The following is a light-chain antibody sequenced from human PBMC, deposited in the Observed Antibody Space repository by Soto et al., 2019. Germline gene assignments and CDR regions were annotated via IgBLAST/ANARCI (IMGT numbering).Light chain of an antibody. J-gene: IGLJ2*01. Sequence: QSALTQPASVSGSPGQSITISCTGTSSDVGGYNYVSWYQQHPGKAPKLMIYDVSNRPSGVSNRFSGSKSGNTASLTISGLQAGDEADYYCSSYTSSSTPYVVFGGGTQLTVL. V-gene: IGLV2-14*01. CDR1: SSDVGGYNY. CDR3: SSYTSSSTPYVV. CDR2: DVS.